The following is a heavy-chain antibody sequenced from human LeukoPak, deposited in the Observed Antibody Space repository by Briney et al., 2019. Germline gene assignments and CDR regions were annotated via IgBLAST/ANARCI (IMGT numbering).Heavy chain of an antibody. CDR3: AKFSPYGGNSY. Sequence: GGSLRLSCAASGFTFSTYWMSWVRRAPGKGLEWVANIHQDGSAKYYVDSVKGRFTISRDNSKNTLYLQMNSLKVEGTALYYCAKFSPYGGNSYWGQGTLVTVSS. J-gene: IGHJ1*01. D-gene: IGHD4-23*01. CDR2: IHQDGSAK. CDR1: GFTFSTYW. V-gene: IGHV3-7*03.